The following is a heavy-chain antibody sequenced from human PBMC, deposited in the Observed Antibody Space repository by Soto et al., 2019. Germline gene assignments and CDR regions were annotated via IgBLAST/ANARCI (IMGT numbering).Heavy chain of an antibody. V-gene: IGHV3-23*01. D-gene: IGHD1-7*01. CDR3: AKSVDLSWNYGGMDV. Sequence: GGSLRLSCAASGFTFSSYAMSWVRQAPGKGLEWVSATSGSGGSTYYADSVKGRFTISRDNSKNTLYLEMNSLRAEDTAVYYCAKSVDLSWNYGGMDVWGQGTTVTVSS. J-gene: IGHJ6*02. CDR2: TSGSGGST. CDR1: GFTFSSYA.